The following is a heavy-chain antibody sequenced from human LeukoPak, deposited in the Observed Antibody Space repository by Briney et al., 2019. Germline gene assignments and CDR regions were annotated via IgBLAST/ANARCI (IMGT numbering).Heavy chain of an antibody. CDR2: LRGNGET. D-gene: IGHD2-15*01. V-gene: IGHV3-23*01. Sequence: GSLRLSCAASGFTFSSYAMSWVRQAPARGLEWVSSLRGNGETFYADSVKGRCTLSRDDSRNMVHLQLNSLRVEDTAIYYCAKASWVSDADVVLWGQGTQVTVSS. CDR1: GFTFSSYA. CDR3: AKASWVSDADVVL. J-gene: IGHJ4*02.